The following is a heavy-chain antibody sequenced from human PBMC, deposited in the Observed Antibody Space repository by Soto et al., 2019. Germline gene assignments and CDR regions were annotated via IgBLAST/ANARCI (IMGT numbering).Heavy chain of an antibody. CDR2: IYYSGST. J-gene: IGHJ4*02. Sequence: SETLSLTCTVSGGSISSSSYYWGWIRQPPGKGLEWIGSIYYSGSTYYNPSLKSRVTISVDTSKNQFSLKLSSVTAADTAVNYCASYTSGSIDYWGQGTLVTVSS. CDR3: ASYTSGSIDY. CDR1: GGSISSSSYY. D-gene: IGHD3-10*01. V-gene: IGHV4-39*01.